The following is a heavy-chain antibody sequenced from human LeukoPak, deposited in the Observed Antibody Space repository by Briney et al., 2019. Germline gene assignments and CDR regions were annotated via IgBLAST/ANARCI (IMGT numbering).Heavy chain of an antibody. CDR1: GFSFSNYA. Sequence: GGSLRLSCAASGFSFSNYAMHWVRQAPGKGLENVSAISSNGGSTYYANSMKGRFTISRDNSKNTLYLQMGSLRAEDMAVYYCARDRPGGSGSYSDYWGQGTLVTVSS. J-gene: IGHJ4*02. CDR2: ISSNGGST. D-gene: IGHD3-10*01. CDR3: ARDRPGGSGSYSDY. V-gene: IGHV3-64*01.